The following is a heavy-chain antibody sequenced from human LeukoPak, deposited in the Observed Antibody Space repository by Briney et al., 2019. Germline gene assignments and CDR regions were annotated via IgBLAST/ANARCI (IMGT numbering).Heavy chain of an antibody. CDR2: TYYRSKWYN. CDR1: GDSVSSNSAA. V-gene: IGHV6-1*01. CDR3: ARLPSSSWLNWFDP. D-gene: IGHD6-13*01. Sequence: SQTLSLTCAISGDSVSSNSAAWNWIRQSPSRGLEWLGRTYYRSKWYNDYAVSVKSRITINPDTSKNQFSLKLNPVTAADTAVYYCARLPSSSWLNWFDPWGQGTLVTVSS. J-gene: IGHJ5*02.